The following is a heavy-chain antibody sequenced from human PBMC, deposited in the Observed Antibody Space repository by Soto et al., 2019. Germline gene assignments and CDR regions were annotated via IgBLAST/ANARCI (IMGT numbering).Heavy chain of an antibody. CDR2: INHSGST. CDR3: ARGLDNIVVVVAATQAPYYFDY. J-gene: IGHJ4*02. CDR1: GGSFSGYY. D-gene: IGHD2-15*01. V-gene: IGHV4-34*01. Sequence: SETLSLTCAVYGGSFSGYYWSWIRQPPGKGLEWIGEINHSGSTNYNPSLKSRDTISVDTSKNQFSLKLSSVTAADTAVYYCARGLDNIVVVVAATQAPYYFDYWGQGTLVTVSS.